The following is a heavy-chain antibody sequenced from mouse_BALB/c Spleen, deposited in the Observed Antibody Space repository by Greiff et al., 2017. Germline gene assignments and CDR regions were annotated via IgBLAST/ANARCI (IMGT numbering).Heavy chain of an antibody. CDR1: GYTFTSYT. V-gene: IGHV1-4*02. J-gene: IGHJ1*01. D-gene: IGHD2-4*01. CDR2: INPSSGYT. Sequence: VQLQQSAAELARPGASVKMSCKASGYTFTSYTMHWVKQRPGQGLEWIGYINPSSGYTEYNQKFKDKTTLTADKSSSTAYMQLSSLTSEDSAVYYCARSGYDYDWYFDVWGAGTTVTVSS. CDR3: ARSGYDYDWYFDV.